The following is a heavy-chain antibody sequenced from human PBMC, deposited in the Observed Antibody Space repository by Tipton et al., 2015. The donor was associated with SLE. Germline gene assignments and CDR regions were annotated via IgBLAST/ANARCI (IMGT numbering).Heavy chain of an antibody. J-gene: IGHJ6*03. CDR3: ARDHTPLGDYYYYYYYMDV. D-gene: IGHD7-27*01. V-gene: IGHV3-33*01. CDR2: IWYDGSNK. Sequence: SGFTFSNYGMHWVRQAPGKGLEWVAVIWYDGSNKYYADSVKGRFTISRDNSKNTLYLQMNSLRAEDTAVYYCARDHTPLGDYYYYYYYMDVWGKGTTVTVSS. CDR1: GFTFSNYG.